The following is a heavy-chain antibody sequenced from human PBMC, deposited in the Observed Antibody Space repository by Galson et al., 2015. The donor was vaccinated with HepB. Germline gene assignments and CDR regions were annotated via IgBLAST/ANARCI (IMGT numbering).Heavy chain of an antibody. D-gene: IGHD3-10*01. CDR1: GFTFSSYA. V-gene: IGHV3-23*01. CDR3: AKPIEGGFRRGWFDP. Sequence: SLRLSCAASGFTFSSYAMSWVRQAPGKGLEWVSVISGSGGSTYYADSVKGRFTISRDNSKNTLYLQMNSLRAEDTAVYYCAKPIEGGFRRGWFDPWGQGTLVTVSS. J-gene: IGHJ5*02. CDR2: ISGSGGST.